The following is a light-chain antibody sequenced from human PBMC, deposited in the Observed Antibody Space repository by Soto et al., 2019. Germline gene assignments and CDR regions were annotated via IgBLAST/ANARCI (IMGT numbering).Light chain of an antibody. CDR1: QSISSW. CDR2: KAS. J-gene: IGKJ4*01. CDR3: QQYNSYSPTT. Sequence: DIQMTQSPSTLSASVGDRVTITCRASQSISSWLAWYQQKPGKAPKLLIYKASSLESGVPSRFSGSGSGTEFTLTISSLQPDDFATYYCQQYNSYSPTTFGVGTKVEIK. V-gene: IGKV1-5*03.